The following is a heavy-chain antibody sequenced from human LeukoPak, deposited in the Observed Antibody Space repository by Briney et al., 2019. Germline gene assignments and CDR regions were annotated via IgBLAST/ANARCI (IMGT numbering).Heavy chain of an antibody. CDR3: ARAVRGSGSYLFDY. Sequence: SETLSLTCAVSGGSISSNSYYWGWIRQPPGKGLEWIGSIYYSGSTYYNPSLKSRVTISVDTSKNQFSLKLSSVTAADTAVYYCARAVRGSGSYLFDYWGQGTLVTVSS. V-gene: IGHV4-39*07. D-gene: IGHD3-10*01. CDR2: IYYSGST. CDR1: GGSISSNSYY. J-gene: IGHJ4*02.